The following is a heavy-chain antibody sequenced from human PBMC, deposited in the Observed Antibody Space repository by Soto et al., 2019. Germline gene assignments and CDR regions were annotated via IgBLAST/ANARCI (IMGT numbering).Heavy chain of an antibody. CDR2: LYSGGST. CDR1: GLTVSSNY. D-gene: IGHD3-10*01. Sequence: EVQLVETGGGLIQPGGSLRLSCVASGLTVSSNYMNWVRQAPGKGLEWVSVLYSGGSTHYAGSVKGQFIISRDNSKNTLYLQMNSLRAEDTAVYYCARDRPGDEGDAFDIWGHGTMVTVSS. J-gene: IGHJ3*02. CDR3: ARDRPGDEGDAFDI. V-gene: IGHV3-53*02.